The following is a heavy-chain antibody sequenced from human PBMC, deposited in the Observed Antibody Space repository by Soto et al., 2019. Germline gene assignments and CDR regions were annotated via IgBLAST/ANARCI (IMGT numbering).Heavy chain of an antibody. CDR1: GGTFSSYA. D-gene: IGHD3-10*01. J-gene: IGHJ5*02. CDR3: ARGVGSGSYYNQYNWFDP. CDR2: IIPIFGTA. V-gene: IGHV1-69*05. Sequence: RASVKVSCKASGGTFSSYAISWVRQAPGQGLEWMGGIIPIFGTANYAQKFQGRVTMTTDTSTSTAYMELRSLRSDDTAVYYCARGVGSGSYYNQYNWFDPWGQGTQVTV.